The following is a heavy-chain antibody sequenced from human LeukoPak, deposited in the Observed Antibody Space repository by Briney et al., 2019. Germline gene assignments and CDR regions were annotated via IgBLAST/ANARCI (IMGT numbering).Heavy chain of an antibody. Sequence: GGSLRLSCAASRFTFSTYGMHWVRQAPGKALEWVAFIRYDGSNKYYADSVKGRFTISRDNSRSMLYLQMNSLRAEDTAVYYCVKDPPSPDSNSNYLFHYWGQGTLVTVSS. D-gene: IGHD4-11*01. CDR3: VKDPPSPDSNSNYLFHY. CDR1: RFTFSTYG. V-gene: IGHV3-30*02. CDR2: IRYDGSNK. J-gene: IGHJ4*02.